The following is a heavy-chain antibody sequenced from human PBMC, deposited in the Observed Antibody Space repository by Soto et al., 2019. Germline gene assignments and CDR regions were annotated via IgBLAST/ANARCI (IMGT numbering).Heavy chain of an antibody. V-gene: IGHV3-21*01. D-gene: IGHD3-10*01. Sequence: PGGSLRLSCAASGFTFSSYSMNWVRQAPGKGLEWVSSISSSSSYIYYAESVKGRFTISRDNAKNSLYLQMNSLRAEDTAVYFCAFAGSGSYSNVPDAFDIWGQGTMVTVSS. CDR2: ISSSSSYI. CDR3: AFAGSGSYSNVPDAFDI. J-gene: IGHJ3*02. CDR1: GFTFSSYS.